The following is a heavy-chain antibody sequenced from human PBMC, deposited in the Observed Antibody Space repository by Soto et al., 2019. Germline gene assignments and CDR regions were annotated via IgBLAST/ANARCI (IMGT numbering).Heavy chain of an antibody. Sequence: QVQLVQSGAEVKKPGSSVKVSCKASGGTFSSYAISWVRQAPGQGLEWMGGIIPIFGTANYAQKFQGRVTITADESTSTAYMELSSLRSEDTDVYYCARDLDIVLVPAANSWFDPWGQGTLVTVSS. CDR3: ARDLDIVLVPAANSWFDP. J-gene: IGHJ5*02. CDR2: IIPIFGTA. V-gene: IGHV1-69*12. CDR1: GGTFSSYA. D-gene: IGHD2-2*01.